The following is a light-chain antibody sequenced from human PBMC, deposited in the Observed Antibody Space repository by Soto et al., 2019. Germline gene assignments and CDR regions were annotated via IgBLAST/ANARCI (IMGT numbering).Light chain of an antibody. CDR2: NNN. CDR1: SSNIGSNT. Sequence: QSVLTQPPSASGTPGQRVTISCYGSSSNIGSNTVNLYQQLPGTAPKLLIYNNNQRPSGVPDRFSGSKSGTSASLAISGLQSEDEADYYCAAWDDSLNGLVFGTGTKVTVL. J-gene: IGLJ1*01. V-gene: IGLV1-44*01. CDR3: AAWDDSLNGLV.